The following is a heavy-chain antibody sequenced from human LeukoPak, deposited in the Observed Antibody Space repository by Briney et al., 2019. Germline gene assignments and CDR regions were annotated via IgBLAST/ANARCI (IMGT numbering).Heavy chain of an antibody. CDR3: ARPNSGYYLDTFDI. D-gene: IGHD3-22*01. CDR1: GYSFTNYW. J-gene: IGHJ3*02. V-gene: IGHV5-51*01. CDR2: IYPGNSDT. Sequence: GESLKISCKGSGYSFTNYWIGWVRQMPGKGLEWMGIIYPGNSDTRYSPSFRGHVTISADKSISTAYLQWSSLEASDTAIYYCARPNSGYYLDTFDIWGQGTMVTVSS.